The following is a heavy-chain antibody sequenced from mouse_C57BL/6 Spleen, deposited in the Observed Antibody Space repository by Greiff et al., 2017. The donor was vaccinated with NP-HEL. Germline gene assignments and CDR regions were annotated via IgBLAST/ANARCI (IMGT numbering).Heavy chain of an antibody. Sequence: VKLMESGAELVRPGTSVKVSCKASGYAFTNYLIEWVKQRPGQGLEWIGVINPGSGGTNYNEKFKGKATLTADKSSSTAYMQLSSLTSEDSAVYFCARGGVYYDYENWYFDVWGTGTTVTVSS. J-gene: IGHJ1*03. CDR2: INPGSGGT. V-gene: IGHV1-54*01. CDR1: GYAFTNYL. D-gene: IGHD2-4*01. CDR3: ARGGVYYDYENWYFDV.